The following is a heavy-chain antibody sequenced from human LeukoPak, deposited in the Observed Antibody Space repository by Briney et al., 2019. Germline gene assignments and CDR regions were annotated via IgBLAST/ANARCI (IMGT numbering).Heavy chain of an antibody. CDR1: GYTFTGYY. D-gene: IGHD3-22*01. Sequence: ASVKVSCKAAGYTFTGYYMHWVRQAPGQGLEWVGWINPNSGGTNYAQTVQGRVTMTRDTSISTDYVELSRLRSDDTAVYYCARGYLGGGYDSREDYWGQGTLVTVSS. J-gene: IGHJ4*02. V-gene: IGHV1-2*02. CDR2: INPNSGGT. CDR3: ARGYLGGGYDSREDY.